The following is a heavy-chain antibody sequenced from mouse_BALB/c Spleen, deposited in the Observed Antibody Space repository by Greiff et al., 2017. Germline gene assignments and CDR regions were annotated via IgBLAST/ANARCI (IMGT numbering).Heavy chain of an antibody. CDR1: GFTFSSYA. D-gene: IGHD2-3*01. V-gene: IGHV5-9-3*01. Sequence: EVQLVESGGGLVKPGGSLKLSCAASGFTFSSYAMSWVRQTPEKRLEWVATISSGGSYTYYPDSVKGRFTISRDNAKNTLYLQMSSLRSEDTAMYYCARRDGYYPYFDYWGQGTTLTVSS. J-gene: IGHJ2*01. CDR3: ARRDGYYPYFDY. CDR2: ISSGGSYT.